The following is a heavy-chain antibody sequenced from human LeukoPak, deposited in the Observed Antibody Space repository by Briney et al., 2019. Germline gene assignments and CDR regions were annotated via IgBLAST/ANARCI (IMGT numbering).Heavy chain of an antibody. CDR2: IRDDGDAQ. V-gene: IGHV3-30*02. D-gene: IGHD1-26*01. J-gene: IGHJ3*02. CDR3: ARDRHGIVGATRDAFDI. CDR1: GFSFRHYG. Sequence: PGGSLRLSCAASGFSFRHYGMYWVRQAPGKGLEWVSFIRDDGDAQYYADSVKGRFTISRDNSNNALFLQMNGLRAEDTAVYYCARDRHGIVGATRDAFDIWGQGTMVTVSS.